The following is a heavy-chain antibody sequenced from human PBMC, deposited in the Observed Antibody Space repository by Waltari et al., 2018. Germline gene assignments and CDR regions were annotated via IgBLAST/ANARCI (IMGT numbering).Heavy chain of an antibody. CDR2: IYTSGST. CDR3: ARGDWDLLDNYYYYMDV. Sequence: QVQLQESGPGLVKPSETLSLTCTVSGVSISRYYWSWIRQPAGKGLEWIGRIYTSGSTNYNPSLKSRVTMSVDTSKNQFSLKLSSVTAADTAVYYCARGDWDLLDNYYYYMDVWGKGTTVTVSS. V-gene: IGHV4-4*07. J-gene: IGHJ6*03. CDR1: GVSISRYY. D-gene: IGHD3-9*01.